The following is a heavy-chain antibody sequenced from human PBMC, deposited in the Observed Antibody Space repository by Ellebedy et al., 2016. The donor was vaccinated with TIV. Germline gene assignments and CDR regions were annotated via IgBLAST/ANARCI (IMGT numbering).Heavy chain of an antibody. CDR1: GFTFSTFW. D-gene: IGHD1-26*01. Sequence: GGSLRLXCAASGFTFSTFWMSWVRQAPGKGLEWVAKIKEDGSETYHVDSVKGRFTISRDNAKNSVYLQMNSLRAEDTAVYYCAKDGEGWELWGQGTLVTVSS. J-gene: IGHJ4*02. V-gene: IGHV3-7*03. CDR2: IKEDGSET. CDR3: AKDGEGWEL.